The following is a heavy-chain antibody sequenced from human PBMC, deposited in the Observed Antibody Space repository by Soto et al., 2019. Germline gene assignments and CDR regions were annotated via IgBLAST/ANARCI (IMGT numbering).Heavy chain of an antibody. V-gene: IGHV3-23*01. CDR3: AKATCSSTSCYQGY. CDR1: GFTFSSYA. D-gene: IGHD2-2*01. Sequence: GSLRLSCAASGFTFSSYAMSWVRQAPGKGLEWVSAISGSGGSTYYADSVKGRFTISRDNSKNTLYLQMNSLRAEDTAVYYCAKATCSSTSCYQGYWGQGTLVTVSS. J-gene: IGHJ4*02. CDR2: ISGSGGST.